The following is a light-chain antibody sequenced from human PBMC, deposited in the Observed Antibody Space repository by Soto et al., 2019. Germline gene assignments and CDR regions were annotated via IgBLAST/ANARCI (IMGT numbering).Light chain of an antibody. Sequence: QSALTQPRSVSGSPGQSVTISCTGTSSDVGVYNYVSWYQQHPGKAPKLMIYDVSKRPSGVPDRFSGSKSGNTASLTISGLQAEDEADYYCCSYVGSYRVFGGGTQLTVL. CDR3: CSYVGSYRV. CDR2: DVS. J-gene: IGLJ2*01. CDR1: SSDVGVYNY. V-gene: IGLV2-11*01.